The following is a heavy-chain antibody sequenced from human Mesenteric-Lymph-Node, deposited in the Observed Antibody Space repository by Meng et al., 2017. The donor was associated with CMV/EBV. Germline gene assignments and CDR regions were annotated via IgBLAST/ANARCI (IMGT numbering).Heavy chain of an antibody. J-gene: IGHJ6*02. D-gene: IGHD1-26*01. V-gene: IGHV4-59*12. CDR3: ARAVGARAYYYYYGMDV. CDR1: GGSISSYY. Sequence: SETLSLTCTVSGGSISSYYWSWIRQPPGKGLEWIGYIYYSGSTNYNPSLKSRVTISVDTSKNQFSLKLSSVTAADTAVYYCARAVGARAYYYYYGMDVWGQGTTVTVSS. CDR2: IYYSGST.